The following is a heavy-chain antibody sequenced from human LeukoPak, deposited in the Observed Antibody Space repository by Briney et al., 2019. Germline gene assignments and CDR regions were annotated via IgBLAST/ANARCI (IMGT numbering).Heavy chain of an antibody. V-gene: IGHV4-34*01. J-gene: IGHJ6*02. CDR3: ATGQRDHSSGWSRYYYGMDV. D-gene: IGHD6-19*01. CDR1: GGTFSGSY. Sequence: SETLSLTCAVYGGTFSGSYWSWIRQPPGKGLEWIGEISYSGTTNYNPSLKSRVTISLDTSKNQFSLKLTSVTAADTAVYYCATGQRDHSSGWSRYYYGMDVWGQGTTVTVSS. CDR2: ISYSGTT.